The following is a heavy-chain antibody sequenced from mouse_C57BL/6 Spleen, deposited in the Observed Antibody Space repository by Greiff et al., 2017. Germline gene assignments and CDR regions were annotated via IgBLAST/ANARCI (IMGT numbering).Heavy chain of an antibody. CDR2: IDPSDSYT. D-gene: IGHD1-2*01. V-gene: IGHV1-50*01. J-gene: IGHJ2*01. CDR1: GYTFTSYW. Sequence: QVQLKQPGAELVKPGASVKLSCKASGYTFTSYWMQWVKQRPGQGLEWIGEIDPSDSYTNYNQKFKGKATLTVDTSSSTAYMQLSSLTSEDSAVYYCARRRGTTADYWGQGTTLTVSS. CDR3: ARRRGTTADY.